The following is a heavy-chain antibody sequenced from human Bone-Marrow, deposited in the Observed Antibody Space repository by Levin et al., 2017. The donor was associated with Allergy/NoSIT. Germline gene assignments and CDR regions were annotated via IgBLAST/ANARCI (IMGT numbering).Heavy chain of an antibody. V-gene: IGHV4-4*07. CDR3: ARTYSSGFDL. D-gene: IGHD6-19*01. Sequence: NSSETLSLTCSVSGGSIRSYYWSWIRQPAGKGLEWIGRFHSSGSTYYNPSLKSRVTMSIDTSTSHFSLRLTSVTAADTALYYCARTYSSGFDLWGQGTLVAVSS. CDR2: FHSSGST. CDR1: GGSIRSYY. J-gene: IGHJ4*02.